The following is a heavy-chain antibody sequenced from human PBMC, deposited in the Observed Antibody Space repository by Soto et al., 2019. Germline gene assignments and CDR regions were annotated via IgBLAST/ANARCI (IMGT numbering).Heavy chain of an antibody. CDR3: ATGFYCGGDCYSGPGY. D-gene: IGHD2-21*02. CDR1: GYTFTSYG. Sequence: GASVKVSCKASGYTFTSYGISWVRQAPGKGLEWMGGFDPEDGETIYAQKFQGRVTMTEDTSTDTAYMELSSLRSEDTAVYYCATGFYCGGDCYSGPGYWGQGTLVTVSS. CDR2: FDPEDGET. J-gene: IGHJ4*02. V-gene: IGHV1-24*01.